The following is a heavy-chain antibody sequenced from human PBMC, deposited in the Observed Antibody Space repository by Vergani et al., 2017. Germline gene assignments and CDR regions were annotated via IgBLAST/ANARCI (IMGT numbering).Heavy chain of an antibody. J-gene: IGHJ6*02. D-gene: IGHD1-26*01. CDR3: ARGAYYYYGMDV. CDR1: GFTFSNAW. V-gene: IGHV3-15*01. CDR2: IKSKTDGGTT. Sequence: EVQLVESGGGLVKPGGSLRLSCAASGFTFSNAWMSWVRQAPGKGLEWVGRIKSKTDGGTTDYAAPVKGRFTISRDDSKNTLYLQMNSLRAEDTAVYYCARGAYYYYGMDVWGQGTTVTVSS.